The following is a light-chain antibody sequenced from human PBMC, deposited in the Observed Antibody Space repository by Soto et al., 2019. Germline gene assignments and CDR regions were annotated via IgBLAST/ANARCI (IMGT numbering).Light chain of an antibody. V-gene: IGLV2-8*01. CDR1: SSDVGGYNY. J-gene: IGLJ1*01. CDR3: ATWDGSYV. Sequence: QSVLTQPPSASGSPGQSVTISCTGTSSDVGGYNYVSWYQQHPGRAPKLVIYEVTKRPSGVPDRFSGSKSGNTASLTVSGLQAEHEADYYCATWDGSYVFGTGTKVTVL. CDR2: EVT.